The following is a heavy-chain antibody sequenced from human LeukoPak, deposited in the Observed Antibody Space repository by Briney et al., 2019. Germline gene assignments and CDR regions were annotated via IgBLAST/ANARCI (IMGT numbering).Heavy chain of an antibody. Sequence: PGGSLRLSCAASGLTVSNNYMGWVRQAPGKGLEWVSVIYIGGSTYYSDSVQGRFTISRDISKNTLYLQMNSLRAEDTAVYYCARDWGYCSSTSCHVFDYWGQGTLVTVSS. CDR3: ARDWGYCSSTSCHVFDY. CDR2: IYIGGST. CDR1: GLTVSNNY. D-gene: IGHD2-2*01. V-gene: IGHV3-53*01. J-gene: IGHJ4*02.